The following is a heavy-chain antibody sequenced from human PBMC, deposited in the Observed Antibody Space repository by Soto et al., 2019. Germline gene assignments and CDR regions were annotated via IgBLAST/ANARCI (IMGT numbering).Heavy chain of an antibody. V-gene: IGHV4-61*01. J-gene: IGHJ6*02. D-gene: IGHD2-15*01. Sequence: SETLSLTCTVSVGSFSSGSYYWSWIRQPPGKGLEWIGYIYYSGSTNYNPSLKSRVTISVDTSKNQFSLKLSSVTAADTAVYYCARDPRPFCSGGSCYGGYYYYYGMDVWGQGTTVTVSS. CDR2: IYYSGST. CDR1: VGSFSSGSYY. CDR3: ARDPRPFCSGGSCYGGYYYYYGMDV.